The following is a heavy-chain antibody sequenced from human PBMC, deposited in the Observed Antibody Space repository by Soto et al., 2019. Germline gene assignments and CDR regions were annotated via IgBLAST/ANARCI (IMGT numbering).Heavy chain of an antibody. J-gene: IGHJ6*02. V-gene: IGHV3-33*01. CDR3: ARDERGYSYGYSPPSGMDF. CDR2: IWYDGSNK. D-gene: IGHD5-18*01. CDR1: GFTFSSYG. Sequence: GGSLRLSCAASGFTFSSYGMHWVRQAPGKGLEWVAVIWYDGSNKYYADSVKGRFTISRDNSKNTLYLQMNSLRAEDTAVYYCARDERGYSYGYSPPSGMDFWGQGITVTVSS.